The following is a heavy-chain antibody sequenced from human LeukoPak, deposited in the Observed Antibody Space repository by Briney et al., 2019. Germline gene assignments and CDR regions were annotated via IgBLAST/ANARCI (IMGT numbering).Heavy chain of an antibody. CDR2: TYYRCKWYN. J-gene: IGHJ5*01. CDR1: GDSVSSNSAA. V-gene: IGHV6-1*01. CDR3: ARDRGSSGWFDY. Sequence: SQTLSLTCAISGDSVSSNSAAWNWIRQSPSRRLEWLGRTYYRCKWYNDDAVAVKSRITINPDTSKYQFSLQLNSVTPEDTAVYYCARDRGSSGWFDYWGQGTLVTVSS. D-gene: IGHD6-19*01.